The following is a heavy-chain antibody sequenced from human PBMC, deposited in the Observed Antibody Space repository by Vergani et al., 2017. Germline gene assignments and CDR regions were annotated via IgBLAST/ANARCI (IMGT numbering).Heavy chain of an antibody. CDR3: ASDTHSGQRADR. CDR2: IHYSENT. J-gene: IGHJ5*02. D-gene: IGHD6-19*01. Sequence: QVQLQESGPGLVKSSETLSLTCSVSFDSIRNLYCNWIRQPPGKGLEWIGPIHYSENTNYNPSLKTRITISVDTSKNQFSLTLTSVTAADTAGYYCASDTHSGQRADRWGQGILVTVTS. V-gene: IGHV4-59*11. CDR1: FDSIRNLY.